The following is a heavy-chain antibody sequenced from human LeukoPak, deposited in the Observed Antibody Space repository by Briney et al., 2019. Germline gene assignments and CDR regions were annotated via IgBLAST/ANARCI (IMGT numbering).Heavy chain of an antibody. V-gene: IGHV1-46*01. Sequence: GASVKVSCKASGYTFTSNYIHWVRQAPGQGLEWVGMIYPRDGSTSYAQEFQGRVTVTRDTSTSTVHMELSGLRSEDTAVYYCARDQEGFDYWGQGTLVTVPS. CDR3: ARDQEGFDY. CDR2: IYPRDGST. J-gene: IGHJ4*02. CDR1: GYTFTSNY.